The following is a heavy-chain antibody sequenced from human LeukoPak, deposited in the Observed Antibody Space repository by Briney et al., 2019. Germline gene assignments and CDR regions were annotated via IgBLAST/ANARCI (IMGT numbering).Heavy chain of an antibody. J-gene: IGHJ6*03. CDR3: AKDSVDTAMVPLYYMDV. CDR2: ISGDGGST. Sequence: PGGSLRLSCAASGFTFDDYAMHWVRQAPGKGLEWVSLISGDGGSTYYADSVEGRFTISRDNSKNSLYLQMNSLRTEDTALYYCAKDSVDTAMVPLYYMDVWGKGTTVTVSS. CDR1: GFTFDDYA. D-gene: IGHD5-18*01. V-gene: IGHV3-43*02.